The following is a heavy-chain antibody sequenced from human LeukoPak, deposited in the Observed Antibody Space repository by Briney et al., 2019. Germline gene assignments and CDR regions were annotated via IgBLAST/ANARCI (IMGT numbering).Heavy chain of an antibody. Sequence: GGSLRLSCAASGFTFSSYGMHWVRQAPGKGLEWVAFIRYDGSNKYYADSVKGRFTISRDNSKNTLYLQMNSLRAEDTAVYYCAKVFHDYSHPTHFDYWGEGTLVTVSS. D-gene: IGHD4/OR15-4a*01. CDR3: AKVFHDYSHPTHFDY. CDR1: GFTFSSYG. V-gene: IGHV3-30*02. CDR2: IRYDGSNK. J-gene: IGHJ4*02.